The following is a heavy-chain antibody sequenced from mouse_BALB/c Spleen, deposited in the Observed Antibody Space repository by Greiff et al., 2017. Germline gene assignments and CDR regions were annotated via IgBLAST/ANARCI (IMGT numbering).Heavy chain of an antibody. CDR3: ARFKYDVGFDY. Sequence: EVKLMESGGGLVQPGGSRKLSCAASGFTFSSFGMHWVRQAPEKGLEWVAYISSGSSTIYYADTVKGRFTISRDNPKNTLFLQMTSLRSEDTAMYYCARFKYDVGFDYWGQGTTLTVSS. J-gene: IGHJ2*01. CDR1: GFTFSSFG. V-gene: IGHV5-17*02. D-gene: IGHD2-14*01. CDR2: ISSGSSTI.